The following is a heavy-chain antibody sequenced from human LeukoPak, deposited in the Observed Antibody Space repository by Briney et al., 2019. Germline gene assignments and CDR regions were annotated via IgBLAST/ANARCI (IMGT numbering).Heavy chain of an antibody. Sequence: GGSLRLSCAASGFTFSSYAMHWVRQAPGKGLEWVAVISYDGSNKYYADSVKGRFTISRDNSKNTLYLQMNSLRAEDTAVYYCARDPSSSWPDYWGQGTLVTVTS. J-gene: IGHJ4*02. CDR2: ISYDGSNK. CDR3: ARDPSSSWPDY. D-gene: IGHD6-13*01. CDR1: GFTFSSYA. V-gene: IGHV3-30*01.